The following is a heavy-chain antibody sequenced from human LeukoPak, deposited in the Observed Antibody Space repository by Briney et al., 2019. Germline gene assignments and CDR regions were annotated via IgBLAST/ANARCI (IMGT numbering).Heavy chain of an antibody. D-gene: IGHD6-6*01. CDR2: IYHSGST. CDR1: GGSISTYY. Sequence: SETLSLTCTVSGGSISTYYWNWIRQPPGKGLEWIGYIYHSGSTNYNPSLQGRVTISVDTSKNQFSLNLNSVTAADTAVYYCARGGAARLHFQNWGQGTLVTVSS. CDR3: ARGGAARLHFQN. V-gene: IGHV4-59*01. J-gene: IGHJ1*01.